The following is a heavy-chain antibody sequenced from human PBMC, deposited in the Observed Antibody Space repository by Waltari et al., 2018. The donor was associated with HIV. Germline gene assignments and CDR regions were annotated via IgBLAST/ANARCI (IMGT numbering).Heavy chain of an antibody. CDR3: AAYKDDSSVYSD. D-gene: IGHD3-22*01. Sequence: EAHLVESGGGLIKSGGSLRLSCVASGLTVNSNYMSWVRQAPGKGLEWVSVIYSDGNTRYADSVKGRFTISRDNSKNTGFLQMDSLRLEDTAMYYCAAYKDDSSVYSDWGQGTLVTVSS. CDR1: GLTVNSNY. V-gene: IGHV3-53*01. CDR2: IYSDGNT. J-gene: IGHJ4*02.